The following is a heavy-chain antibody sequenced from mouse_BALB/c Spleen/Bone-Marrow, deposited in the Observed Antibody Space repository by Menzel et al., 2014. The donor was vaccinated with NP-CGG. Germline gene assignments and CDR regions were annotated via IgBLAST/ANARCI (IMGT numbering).Heavy chain of an antibody. CDR3: ARVYYGNLDY. Sequence: QVQLQQSGAELVRPGSSVKISCKASGYTFTSFWMNWVKQRPGQGLEWIGQIHPGDGDTNNNGKFKGKATLTTDKSSSTAYMQLSSLSSEDSAVYFCARVYYGNLDYWGQGTTLTVSS. V-gene: IGHV1-80*01. CDR2: IHPGDGDT. CDR1: GYTFTSFW. J-gene: IGHJ2*01. D-gene: IGHD2-1*01.